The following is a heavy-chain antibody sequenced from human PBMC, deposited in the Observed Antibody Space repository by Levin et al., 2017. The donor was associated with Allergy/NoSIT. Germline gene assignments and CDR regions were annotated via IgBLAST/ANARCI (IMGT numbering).Heavy chain of an antibody. Sequence: SGPTLVKPTQTLTLTCTFSGFSLSSSGVAVGWIRQPPGKALEWLALIYWDDDKRYSPSLKTRLTITQDTSKNQVVLTINNMDPVATPTYYCAHRPKWRISYYYMDVWGTGTTVTVSS. D-gene: IGHD5-12*01. J-gene: IGHJ6*03. CDR1: GFSLSSSGVA. V-gene: IGHV2-5*02. CDR3: AHRPKWRISYYYMDV. CDR2: IYWDDDK.